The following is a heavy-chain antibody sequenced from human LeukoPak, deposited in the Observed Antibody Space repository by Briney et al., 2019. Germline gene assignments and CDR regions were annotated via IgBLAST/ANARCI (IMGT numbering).Heavy chain of an antibody. J-gene: IGHJ4*02. V-gene: IGHV4-34*01. CDR1: GFTFSTYP. CDR3: ARGYGDFRVEGRYFHS. CDR2: VNQSGST. D-gene: IGHD4-17*01. Sequence: GSLRLSCAASGFTFSTYPMSWVRQAPGRGLEWIGEVNQSGSTNYNPSLKSRVTISVDTSKNQFSLKLSSVTAADTAVYYCARGYGDFRVEGRYFHSWGQGTLVTVSS.